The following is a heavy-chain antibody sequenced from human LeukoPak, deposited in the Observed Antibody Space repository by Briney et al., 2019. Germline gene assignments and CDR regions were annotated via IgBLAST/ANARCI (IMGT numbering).Heavy chain of an antibody. CDR3: ARDVRGNRDY. D-gene: IGHD4-23*01. V-gene: IGHV3-74*01. CDR1: GFTFSTYW. CDR2: INEDGSTT. J-gene: IGHJ4*02. Sequence: PGGSLRLSCAGSGFTFSTYWMHWVRQAPGKGLVWVSNINEDGSTTNYADSVKGRFTISRDNAKDPLFLQMNSLRAEDTAFYYCARDVRGNRDYWGQGTLVTVSS.